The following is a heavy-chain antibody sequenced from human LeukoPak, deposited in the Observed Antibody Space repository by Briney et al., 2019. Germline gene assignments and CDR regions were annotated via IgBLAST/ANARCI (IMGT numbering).Heavy chain of an antibody. D-gene: IGHD1-14*01. CDR2: IYYSGST. CDR3: ARAPRRAFDI. Sequence: SETLSLTCTVSGVSISSYYWSWIRQPPGKGLEWIGYIYYSGSTNYNPSLKSRVTISVDTSKNQFSLKLSSVTAADTAVYYCARAPRRAFDIWGQGTMVTVSS. V-gene: IGHV4-59*01. CDR1: GVSISSYY. J-gene: IGHJ3*02.